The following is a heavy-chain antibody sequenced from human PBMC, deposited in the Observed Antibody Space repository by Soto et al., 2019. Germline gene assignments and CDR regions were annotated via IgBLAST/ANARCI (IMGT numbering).Heavy chain of an antibody. D-gene: IGHD1-7*01. V-gene: IGHV1-69*13. CDR3: ARDLGTGTTFHGMDV. CDR2: IIPIFGTA. Sequence: PSVKVSCKASGGTFSSYAISWVRQAPGQGLEWMGGIIPIFGTANYAQKFQGRVTITADESTSTAYMELSSLRSEDTAVYYCARDLGTGTTFHGMDVWGQGTTVTVSS. CDR1: GGTFSSYA. J-gene: IGHJ6*02.